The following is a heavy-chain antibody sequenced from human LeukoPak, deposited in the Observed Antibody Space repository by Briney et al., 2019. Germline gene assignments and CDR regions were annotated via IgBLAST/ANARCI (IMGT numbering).Heavy chain of an antibody. CDR2: IYYSGST. J-gene: IGHJ6*03. D-gene: IGHD2-2*01. Sequence: PSQTLSLTCTVSGGSISSGGYYWSWIRQHPGKGLEWIGYIYYSGSTYYNPSLKSRVTTSVDTSKNQFSLKLSSVTAADTAVYYCARADGYCSSTSCYRYYYYMDVWGKGTTVTVSS. CDR3: ARADGYCSSTSCYRYYYYMDV. CDR1: GGSISSGGYY. V-gene: IGHV4-31*03.